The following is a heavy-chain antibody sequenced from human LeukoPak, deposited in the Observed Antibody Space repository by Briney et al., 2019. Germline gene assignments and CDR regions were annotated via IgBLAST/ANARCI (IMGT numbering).Heavy chain of an antibody. J-gene: IGHJ6*02. CDR2: INTDGSGT. CDR1: GFTFSSYW. Sequence: GGSLRLSCAASGFTFSSYWMHWVRQSTGKGLVWVSRINTDGSGTSYADSVKGRFTISRDNTKNTLYLQMNSLRVEDTAVYYCTRDTTCGMDVWGQGTTVTVSS. CDR3: TRDTTCGMDV. D-gene: IGHD1-1*01. V-gene: IGHV3-74*01.